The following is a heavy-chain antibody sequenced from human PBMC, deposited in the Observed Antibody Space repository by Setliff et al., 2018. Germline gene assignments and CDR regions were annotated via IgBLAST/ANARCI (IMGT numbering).Heavy chain of an antibody. CDR2: IYTSWST. CDR3: ARMSGFQYIDV. V-gene: IGHV4-61*09. CDR1: GDSISSRRNY. J-gene: IGHJ6*03. D-gene: IGHD3-3*01. Sequence: ASETLSLTCTVSGDSISSRRNYWGWFRQPAGKELECIGQIYTSWSTNYNPSLKSRLTISLDTSTNQFSLSLTSVTAEDTAVYYCARMSGFQYIDVWDKGTTVTVSS.